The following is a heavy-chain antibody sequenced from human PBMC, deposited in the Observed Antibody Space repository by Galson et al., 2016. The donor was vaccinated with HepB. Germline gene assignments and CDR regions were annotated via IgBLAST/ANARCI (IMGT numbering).Heavy chain of an antibody. CDR1: GLTFSNFW. D-gene: IGHD2-21*01. Sequence: SLRLSCAASGLTFSNFWMTWVRQAPGKGLEWVANINHDGTEKHYLDSVRGRITISRDNAKNSLYLQMNSLRAEDTAVYYCMVVELGWGQGTLVTVSS. V-gene: IGHV3-7*02. CDR2: INHDGTEK. J-gene: IGHJ4*02. CDR3: MVVELG.